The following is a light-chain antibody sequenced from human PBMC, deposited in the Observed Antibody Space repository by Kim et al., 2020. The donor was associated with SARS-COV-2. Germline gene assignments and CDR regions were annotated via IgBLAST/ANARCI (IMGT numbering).Light chain of an antibody. CDR2: GKN. CDR1: SLRSYY. J-gene: IGLJ2*01. Sequence: SSELTQDPAVSVALGQTVRITCQGDSLRSYYASWYQQKPGQAPVLVIYGKNNRPSGIPDRFSGSSSGNTAYLTITGAQAEDEADYYCNSRDSSGNHRVVFGGGTQLTFL. V-gene: IGLV3-19*01. CDR3: NSRDSSGNHRVV.